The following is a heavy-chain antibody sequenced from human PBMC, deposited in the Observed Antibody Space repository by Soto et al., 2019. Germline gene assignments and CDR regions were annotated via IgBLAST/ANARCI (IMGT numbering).Heavy chain of an antibody. CDR2: IYYSGST. CDR3: VRVGAAAGTFDY. J-gene: IGHJ4*02. CDR1: GGSVSSGDHY. Sequence: SETLSLTCTVSGGSVSSGDHYWNWIRQPPGKGLEWIGYIYYSGSTYYNPSLKSRVTMSVDTSKNQFSLKLSSVTAADTAVYYCVRVGAAAGTFDYWGQGTLVTV. D-gene: IGHD6-13*01. V-gene: IGHV4-30-4*01.